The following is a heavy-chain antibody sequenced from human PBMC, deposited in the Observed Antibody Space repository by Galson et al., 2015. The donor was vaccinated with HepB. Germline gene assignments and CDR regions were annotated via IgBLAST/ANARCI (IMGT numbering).Heavy chain of an antibody. Sequence: SVKVSCKASGYTFTGSYIHWVRQAPGQGLEWLGRINPNSGGTNYAQKFQGRVTMTRDTSISTAYMELSRLRSDDTAVYYCARGYSDHERGRGYYYMDVWGKGTTVTVSS. CDR2: INPNSGGT. CDR1: GYTFTGSY. V-gene: IGHV1-2*06. J-gene: IGHJ6*03. CDR3: ARGYSDHERGRGYYYMDV. D-gene: IGHD5-12*01.